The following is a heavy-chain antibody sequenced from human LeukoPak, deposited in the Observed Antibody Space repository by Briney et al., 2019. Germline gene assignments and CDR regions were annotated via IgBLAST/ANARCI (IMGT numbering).Heavy chain of an antibody. Sequence: GGSLRLSCAASGFTFDDYGMNWVRQAPGKGLEWVSGINWNGGRTGYADSVKGRFTISRDNAKNSLYLQMNSLRVEDTALYYCARAPGDRSSWYYYYMDVWGKGTTVTVSS. CDR1: GFTFDDYG. D-gene: IGHD6-13*01. V-gene: IGHV3-20*04. CDR3: ARAPGDRSSWYYYYMDV. J-gene: IGHJ6*03. CDR2: INWNGGRT.